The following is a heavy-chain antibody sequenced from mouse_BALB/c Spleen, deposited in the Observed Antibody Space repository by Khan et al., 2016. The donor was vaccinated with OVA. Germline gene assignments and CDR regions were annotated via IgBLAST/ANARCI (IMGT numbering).Heavy chain of an antibody. D-gene: IGHD1-1*01. CDR2: ISYSGVT. CDR3: ARGNYYGYYFDY. Sequence: QLEESGPGLVKPSQSLSLTCTVTGYSITSGYAWNWIRQFPGNKLEWMGYISYSGVTIYTPSLKSRISITRDTSKNQFFLQLNSVTTEDTATYYCARGNYYGYYFDYWGQGTTLTVSS. CDR1: GYSITSGYA. J-gene: IGHJ2*01. V-gene: IGHV3-2*02.